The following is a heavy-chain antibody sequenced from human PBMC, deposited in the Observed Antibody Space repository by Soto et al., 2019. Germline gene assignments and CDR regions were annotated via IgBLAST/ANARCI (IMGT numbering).Heavy chain of an antibody. CDR1: GFTFSYYA. Sequence: GGSLRLSCSASGFTFSYYAMGWVRQDPGKGLEWVSVLSDRGDTTYYADSVKGRFTISRDNSNNALFLQMSSLRDEDTDIYYCAKDARRTDGWYYFDYWDQGALVAVSS. CDR3: AKDARRTDGWYYFDY. J-gene: IGHJ4*02. D-gene: IGHD6-19*01. V-gene: IGHV3-23*01. CDR2: LSDRGDTT.